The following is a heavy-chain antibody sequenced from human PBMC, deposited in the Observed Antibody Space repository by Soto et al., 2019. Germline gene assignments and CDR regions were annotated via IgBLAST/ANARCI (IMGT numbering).Heavy chain of an antibody. V-gene: IGHV4-30-4*01. CDR1: GDSMGRGDYY. Sequence: QVQLQESGPGLVKPSQTLSLTCTVSGDSMGRGDYYWTWIRQPPGKGLEWIGYIYYSGTTFYNPSLESRVNISIDTSKTDFSLRLTSVTAADTAVYYCARGSTYYGFLTWGQGTLVTVSS. CDR2: IYYSGTT. J-gene: IGHJ5*02. D-gene: IGHD3-10*01. CDR3: ARGSTYYGFLT.